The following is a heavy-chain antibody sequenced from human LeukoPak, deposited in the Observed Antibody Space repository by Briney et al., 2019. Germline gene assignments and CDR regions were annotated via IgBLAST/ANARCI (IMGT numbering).Heavy chain of an antibody. J-gene: IGHJ6*03. CDR1: GGSISSYY. CDR3: ASCTAAAGTFDYYYMDV. CDR2: IYYSGST. Sequence: KTSETLSFTSTVPGGSISSYYWSWIRQPPGKGLEWIGYIYYSGSTNYNPSLKSRVTISVDTSKNQFSLKLSSVTAADTAVYYCASCTAAAGTFDYYYMDVWGKGTTVTVSS. D-gene: IGHD6-13*01. V-gene: IGHV4-59*01.